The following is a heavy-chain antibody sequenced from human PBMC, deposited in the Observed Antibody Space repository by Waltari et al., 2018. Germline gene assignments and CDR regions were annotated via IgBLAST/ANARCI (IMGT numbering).Heavy chain of an antibody. D-gene: IGHD1-7*01. CDR1: GVTFSSYA. J-gene: IGHJ6*03. Sequence: QVQLVQSGAEVKKPGSSVKVSCKASGVTFSSYAISWVRQAPGQGLEWMGRIIHIRGIGNSAQKYQGRGTITADESRSKAYMGLSSLRSEDTAVYYCARGRGNWKYVGYYYYYMDVWGKGTTVTVSS. CDR3: ARGRGNWKYVGYYYYYMDV. V-gene: IGHV1-69*04. CDR2: IIHIRGIG.